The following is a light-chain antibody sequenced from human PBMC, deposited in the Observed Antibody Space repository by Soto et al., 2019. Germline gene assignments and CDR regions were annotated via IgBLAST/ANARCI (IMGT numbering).Light chain of an antibody. CDR2: DGS. Sequence: QSALTQPASVSGSPGQSITISCTGTSSDVGTYNLVSWYQQHPGNAPKLIIYDGSNRPSGVSNRFSGSKSGNPASLTISGLQAEDEADYYCCSYAGSSICVFGGGTKLTVL. CDR3: CSYAGSSICV. J-gene: IGLJ3*02. V-gene: IGLV2-23*01. CDR1: SSDVGTYNL.